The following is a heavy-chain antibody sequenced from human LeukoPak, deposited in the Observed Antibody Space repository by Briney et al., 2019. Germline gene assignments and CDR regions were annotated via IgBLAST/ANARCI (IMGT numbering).Heavy chain of an antibody. V-gene: IGHV1-46*01. D-gene: IGHD3-16*02. CDR2: INPSGGGT. CDR1: GYTFTSYY. Sequence: ASVKVSCKASGYTFTSYYMHWVRQAPGQGLEWMGIINPSGGGTSYAQKFQGRVTMTRDTSTSTVYMELSSLRSEDTAVYYCARVHYDYVWGSYRRNYFDYWGQGTLVTVSS. J-gene: IGHJ4*02. CDR3: ARVHYDYVWGSYRRNYFDY.